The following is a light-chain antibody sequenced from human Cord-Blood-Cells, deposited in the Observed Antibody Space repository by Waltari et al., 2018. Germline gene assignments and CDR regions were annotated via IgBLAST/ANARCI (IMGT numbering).Light chain of an antibody. V-gene: IGLV2-14*01. CDR3: SSYTSSSTVV. CDR1: SSDVGGYNY. Sequence: QSALTQPASVSGSPGQSITISCTGTSSDVGGYNYVSWYQQHPGKAPKLMIYEVSNRPSGGSNRFSGCKSGNTGSRAIAGLQAEDEADDYWSSYTSSSTVVVGGGTKLTVL. J-gene: IGLJ2*01. CDR2: EVS.